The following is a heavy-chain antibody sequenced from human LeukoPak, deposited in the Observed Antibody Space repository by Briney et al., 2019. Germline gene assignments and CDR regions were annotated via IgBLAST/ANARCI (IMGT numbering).Heavy chain of an antibody. J-gene: IGHJ4*02. CDR3: ATGRGEIGTVVTPEFNY. CDR2: FDPEDGET. Sequence: ASVKVSCKVSGYTLTELSMLWVRQAPGKGLEWRGGFDPEDGETIYAQKFQGRVTMTEDTSTDTAYMELSSLRSEDTAVYYCATGRGEIGTVVTPEFNYWGQGTLVTVSS. V-gene: IGHV1-24*01. D-gene: IGHD4-23*01. CDR1: GYTLTELS.